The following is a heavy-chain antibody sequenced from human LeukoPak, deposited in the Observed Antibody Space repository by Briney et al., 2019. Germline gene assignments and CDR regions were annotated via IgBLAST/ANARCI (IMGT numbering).Heavy chain of an antibody. Sequence: GGSLTLSCAASGFTFSSYAMTWVRQAPGKGLEWVSVIGGDGGGIKYADSVKGRFTISRDNSKNTLDLQMNSLTDEDTAVYYCAKYVVVVVGIPQRAFDIWGQGTMVTVSP. CDR2: IGGDGGGI. J-gene: IGHJ3*02. V-gene: IGHV3-23*01. D-gene: IGHD2-15*01. CDR3: AKYVVVVVGIPQRAFDI. CDR1: GFTFSSYA.